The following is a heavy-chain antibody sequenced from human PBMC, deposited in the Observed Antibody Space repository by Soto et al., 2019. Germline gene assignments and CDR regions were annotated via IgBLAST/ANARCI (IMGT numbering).Heavy chain of an antibody. CDR1: GGSISSYY. D-gene: IGHD2-2*01. Sequence: PSETLSLTCTVSGGSISSYYWSWIRQPPGKGLEWIGYMYNTGSTVYNPSFKSRVTISVDTSKNQFSLKLTSVTAADTAVYYCARVRGNQLLGWFDPWGQGTLVTVSS. J-gene: IGHJ5*02. V-gene: IGHV4-59*12. CDR2: MYNTGST. CDR3: ARVRGNQLLGWFDP.